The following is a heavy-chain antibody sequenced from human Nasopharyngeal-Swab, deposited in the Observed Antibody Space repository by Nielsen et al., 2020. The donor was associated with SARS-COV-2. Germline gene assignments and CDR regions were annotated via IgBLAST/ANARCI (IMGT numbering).Heavy chain of an antibody. D-gene: IGHD3-9*01. J-gene: IGHJ5*02. CDR3: AKDSLNILTGSGWFDP. CDR2: ISGSGGST. Sequence: VRQAPGKGLEWVSAISGSGGSTYSADFVKGRFTISRDNSKNTLYLQMNSLRAEDTAVYYCAKDSLNILTGSGWFDPWAREPRSPFSS. V-gene: IGHV3-23*01.